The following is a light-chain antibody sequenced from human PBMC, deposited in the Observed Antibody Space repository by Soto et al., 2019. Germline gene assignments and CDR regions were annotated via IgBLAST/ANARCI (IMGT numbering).Light chain of an antibody. V-gene: IGLV2-14*01. J-gene: IGLJ3*02. CDR3: SSYTSSTTWV. CDR1: SSDVGAYNY. Sequence: QSALTQPASVSGSPGQSITISCTGTSSDVGAYNYVSWYQQHPGKAPKLMIYDVSNRPSGVSNRFSGSKFGNTASLTISGLQAEDEADYYCSSYTSSTTWVFGGGTKLPS. CDR2: DVS.